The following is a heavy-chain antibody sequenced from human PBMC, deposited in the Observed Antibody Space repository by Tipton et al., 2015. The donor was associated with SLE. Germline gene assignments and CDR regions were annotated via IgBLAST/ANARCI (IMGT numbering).Heavy chain of an antibody. D-gene: IGHD4-11*01. J-gene: IGHJ3*02. CDR2: IYYSGST. Sequence: TLSLTCTVSGGSISSYYWSWIRQPPGKGLEWIGYIYYSGSTNYNPSLKSRVTISVDTSKNQFSLKLSSVTAADTAVYYCARVTVHHAFDIWGQGAMVTVSS. CDR1: GGSISSYY. V-gene: IGHV4-59*01. CDR3: ARVTVHHAFDI.